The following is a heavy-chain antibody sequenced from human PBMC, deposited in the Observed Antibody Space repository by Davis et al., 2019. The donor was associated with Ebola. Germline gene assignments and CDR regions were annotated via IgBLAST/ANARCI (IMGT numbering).Heavy chain of an antibody. CDR2: INPRGGST. CDR3: ARGAGSSSYYYYMDV. V-gene: IGHV1-46*01. J-gene: IGHJ6*03. Sequence: ASVKVSCKASGYTFTGYYMHWVRQAPGQGLEWMGIINPRGGSTRYAQKFQGRVTMTRDTSTSTVYMELSSLRSEDTAVYYCARGAGSSSYYYYMDVWGKGTTVTVSS. D-gene: IGHD6-13*01. CDR1: GYTFTGYY.